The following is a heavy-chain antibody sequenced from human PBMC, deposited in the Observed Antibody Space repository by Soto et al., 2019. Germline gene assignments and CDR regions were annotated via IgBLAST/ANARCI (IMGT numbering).Heavy chain of an antibody. V-gene: IGHV3-15*07. CDR2: LKSIADAETT. J-gene: IGHJ3*02. CDR3: ATCIAARACAFDM. CDR1: GFTFTNAW. D-gene: IGHD6-6*01. Sequence: EVQLVESGGGLVEPGGSLRLSCEASGFTFTNAWMNWVRQAPGKGLEWVGRLKSIADAETTDYAAPVQGRFSISRDDSKNTLYLQMNSLKTEDTAVYYCATCIAARACAFDMWGQGTMVTVSS.